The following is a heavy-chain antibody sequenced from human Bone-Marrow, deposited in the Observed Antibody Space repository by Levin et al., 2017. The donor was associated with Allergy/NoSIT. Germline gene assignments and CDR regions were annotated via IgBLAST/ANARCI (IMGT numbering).Heavy chain of an antibody. D-gene: IGHD5-12*01. Sequence: GESLKISCAASGFNFSIYSMTWVRQAPGKGLEWVSYISSSGSSIYYSDSVKGRFTISRDNAEKLLYLQMTSLRAEDTAVYSCARGSREVATAHLDYWGQGILVTVSS. V-gene: IGHV3-48*01. CDR1: GFNFSIYS. CDR3: ARGSREVATAHLDY. CDR2: ISSSGSSI. J-gene: IGHJ4*02.